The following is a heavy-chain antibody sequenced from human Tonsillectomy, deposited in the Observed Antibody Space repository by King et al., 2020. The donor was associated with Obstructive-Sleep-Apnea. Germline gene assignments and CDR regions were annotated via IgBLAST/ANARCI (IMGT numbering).Heavy chain of an antibody. D-gene: IGHD1-26*01. CDR2: IYYSGST. J-gene: IGHJ3*02. CDR3: AFRVGGAFDI. CDR1: GGSISSSSYY. Sequence: QLQESGPGLVKPSETLSLTCTVSGGSISSSSYYWGWIRQPPWKGLDWIGSIYYSGSTYYHPSLKSRVTISVDTSKNQFSLKLSSVTAADTAVYYCAFRVGGAFDIWGQGTMVTVSS. V-gene: IGHV4-39*07.